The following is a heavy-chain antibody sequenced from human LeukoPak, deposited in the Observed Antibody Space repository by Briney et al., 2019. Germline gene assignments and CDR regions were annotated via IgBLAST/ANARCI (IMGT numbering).Heavy chain of an antibody. Sequence: GGSLRLSCAASGFTFSGYWMTWVRQAPGKGLEWVANIKQDGSEKYYVDSVKGRFTVSRDNAKNSLYLQMNNLRAEDTAVYYCARDRIPNTGYCSSTSCPKAGWFDPWGQGTLVTVSS. J-gene: IGHJ5*02. V-gene: IGHV3-7*01. CDR2: IKQDGSEK. CDR1: GFTFSGYW. D-gene: IGHD2-2*01. CDR3: ARDRIPNTGYCSSTSCPKAGWFDP.